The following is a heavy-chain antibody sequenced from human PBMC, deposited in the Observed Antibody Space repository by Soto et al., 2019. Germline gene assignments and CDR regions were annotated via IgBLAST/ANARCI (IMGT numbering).Heavy chain of an antibody. V-gene: IGHV4-39*01. D-gene: IGHD4-17*01. Sequence: SETLSLTCAVSGASISSNTYYWGWIRQSPGKGLEWIGSVYYRGRSYSKSSVKSRVTISVDTSKNRFSLSLNSVTASDTAVYFCVSQRTTVPTQAYFDYWGPGALVTVSS. CDR2: VYYRGRS. CDR1: GASISSNTYY. CDR3: VSQRTTVPTQAYFDY. J-gene: IGHJ4*02.